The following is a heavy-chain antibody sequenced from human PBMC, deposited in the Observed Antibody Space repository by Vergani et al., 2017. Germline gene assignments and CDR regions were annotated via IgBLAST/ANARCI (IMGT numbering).Heavy chain of an antibody. Sequence: EVQLLESGGGLVQPGGSLRLSCAASGFTFSSYSMNWVRQAPGKGLEWVSSISSSSSYIYYADSVKGRFTISRDNSKNTLYLQMNSLRAEDTAVYYCAKGVATLDYWGQGTLVTVSS. CDR3: AKGVATLDY. J-gene: IGHJ4*02. CDR2: ISSSSSYI. D-gene: IGHD5-12*01. CDR1: GFTFSSYS. V-gene: IGHV3-21*04.